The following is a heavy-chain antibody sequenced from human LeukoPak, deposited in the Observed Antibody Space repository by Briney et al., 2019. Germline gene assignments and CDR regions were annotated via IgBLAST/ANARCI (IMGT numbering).Heavy chain of an antibody. CDR2: IYHSGST. CDR3: ARSCRILDIVATIRARLGGNGFDI. D-gene: IGHD5-12*01. J-gene: IGHJ3*02. V-gene: IGHV4-39*07. Sequence: SGTLSLTCTVSGGSISSSSYCWGWIRQPPGKGLEWIGSIYHSGSTYYNPSLKSRVTIAVETSKNQFSLKLSSVTAADKAVYYCARSCRILDIVATIRARLGGNGFDIWGQGTMVTVSS. CDR1: GGSISSSSYC.